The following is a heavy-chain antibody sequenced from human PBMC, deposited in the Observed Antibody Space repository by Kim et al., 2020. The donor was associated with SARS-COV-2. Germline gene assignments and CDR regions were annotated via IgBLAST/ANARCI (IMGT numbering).Heavy chain of an antibody. V-gene: IGHV3-33*05. D-gene: IGHD2-21*02. Sequence: GGSLRLSCAASGFTFSNYGMDWVRQAPGRGLEWVAVISYDGTNKYYADSVKGRFTMSRDNSKNTVFLQMNSLRAEDTGVYYCARGTHIVVVTALDYWGQGTLVTVSS. CDR2: ISYDGTNK. J-gene: IGHJ4*02. CDR1: GFTFSNYG. CDR3: ARGTHIVVVTALDY.